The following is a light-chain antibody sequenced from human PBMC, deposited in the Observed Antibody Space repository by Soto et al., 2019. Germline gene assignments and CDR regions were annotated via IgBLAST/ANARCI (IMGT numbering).Light chain of an antibody. Sequence: QSVLTQPASVSGSPGQSNTISCTGTSSDVGAYSYVSWYQQHPGKAPKLIIYDVSNRPSGVSNRFSGSKSGNTASMTISGLQAEDEADYYCSSYTSSITLVFGGGTKLTVL. CDR3: SSYTSSITLV. V-gene: IGLV2-14*01. CDR1: SSDVGAYSY. J-gene: IGLJ2*01. CDR2: DVS.